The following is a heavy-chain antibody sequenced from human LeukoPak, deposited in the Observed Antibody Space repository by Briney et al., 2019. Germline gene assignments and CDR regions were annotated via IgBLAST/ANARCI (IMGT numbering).Heavy chain of an antibody. CDR1: GGSIISGDYY. J-gene: IGHJ3*02. CDR2: IYHNGDT. CDR3: ARAGVVPAAIDRAFDI. V-gene: IGHV4-30-4*08. D-gene: IGHD2-2*02. Sequence: ASQTLSLTCIVSGGSIISGDYYWSWIHQPPGKGLEWIGYIYHNGDTYYNPSLKSRVSISVDTSKNQFSLKLSSVTAADTAVYYCARAGVVPAAIDRAFDIWGQGSVVTVSS.